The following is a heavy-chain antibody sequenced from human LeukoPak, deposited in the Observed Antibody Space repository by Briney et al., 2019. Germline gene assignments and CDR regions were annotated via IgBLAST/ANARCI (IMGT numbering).Heavy chain of an antibody. Sequence: GGSLRLSCAASGFTFSSYWMSWVRQAPGKGLEWVANIKQDGSEKYYVDSVKGRFTISRDNAKNSLYLQMNSLRAEDTAVYYCARDKYCSSTSRLTHYYYYYGMDVWGQGTTVTVSS. CDR1: GFTFSSYW. V-gene: IGHV3-7*01. J-gene: IGHJ6*02. CDR3: ARDKYCSSTSRLTHYYYYYGMDV. CDR2: IKQDGSEK. D-gene: IGHD2-2*01.